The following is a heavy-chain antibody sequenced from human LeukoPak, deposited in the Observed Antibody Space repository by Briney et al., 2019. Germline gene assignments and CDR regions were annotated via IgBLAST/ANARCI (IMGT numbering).Heavy chain of an antibody. V-gene: IGHV3-21*01. D-gene: IGHD3-16*01. CDR1: GFTFSSYS. Sequence: PGGSLRLSCAASGFTFSSYSMNWVRQAPGKGLEWVSSISSSSGYIYYADSVKGRFTISRDNAKNSLYLQMNSLRAEDTAVYYCARAKGAYAFDIWGQGTMVTVSS. CDR2: ISSSSGYI. CDR3: ARAKGAYAFDI. J-gene: IGHJ3*02.